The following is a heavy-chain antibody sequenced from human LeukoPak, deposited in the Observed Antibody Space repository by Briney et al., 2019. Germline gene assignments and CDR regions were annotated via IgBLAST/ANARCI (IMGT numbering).Heavy chain of an antibody. CDR2: ITGSGDSA. Sequence: GGSLRLSCAPSGFTFTNHAMSWVRQAPGKGLEWVSSITGSGDSAYYADSVKGRFTISRDNSKDTLYLQMNSLRAEDTAIYFCAKDEAWRPAADWGQGTLVTVSS. V-gene: IGHV3-23*01. D-gene: IGHD2-2*01. CDR3: AKDEAWRPAAD. J-gene: IGHJ4*02. CDR1: GFTFTNHA.